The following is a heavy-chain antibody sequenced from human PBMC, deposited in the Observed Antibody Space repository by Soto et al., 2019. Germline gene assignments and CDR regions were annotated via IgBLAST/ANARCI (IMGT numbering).Heavy chain of an antibody. CDR2: ISYDGSNK. V-gene: IGHV3-30-3*01. CDR1: GFTFSSYA. Sequence: QVQLVESGGGVVQPGRSLRLSCAASGFTFSSYAMHWVRQAPGKGLEWVAVISYDGSNKYYADSVKGRFTISRDNSKNTLYLQMNSLRAEDTAVYYCAREVVVVVGASYGLFDYWGQGTLVTVSS. CDR3: AREVVVVVGASYGLFDY. J-gene: IGHJ4*02. D-gene: IGHD2-15*01.